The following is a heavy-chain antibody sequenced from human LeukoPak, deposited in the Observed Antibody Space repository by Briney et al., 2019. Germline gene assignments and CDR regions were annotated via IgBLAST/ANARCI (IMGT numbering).Heavy chain of an antibody. Sequence: ASVKVSCKASGYSFTSYGISWVRQAPGQGLEWMGWISAYNGNTNYAQKLQGRVTMTTDTSTSTAYMELRSLRSDDTAVYYCARGTYYDILTGYYREGGFDYWGQGTLVTVSS. CDR3: ARGTYYDILTGYYREGGFDY. CDR2: ISAYNGNT. CDR1: GYSFTSYG. V-gene: IGHV1-18*01. J-gene: IGHJ4*02. D-gene: IGHD3-9*01.